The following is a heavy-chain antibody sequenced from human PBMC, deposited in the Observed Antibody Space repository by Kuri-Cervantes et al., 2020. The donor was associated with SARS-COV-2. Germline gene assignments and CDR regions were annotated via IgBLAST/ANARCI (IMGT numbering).Heavy chain of an antibody. V-gene: IGHV4-34*01. CDR2: INHSGST. J-gene: IGHJ4*02. CDR1: GGSFSGYY. D-gene: IGHD6-19*01. Sequence: LRLSCAVYGGSFSGYYWSWIRQPPGKGLEWIGEINHSGSTNYNPSLKSRVTISVDTSKNQFSLKLSSVTAADTAVYYCARRGAVAGTVPFFDYWGQGTLVTVSS. CDR3: ARRGAVAGTVPFFDY.